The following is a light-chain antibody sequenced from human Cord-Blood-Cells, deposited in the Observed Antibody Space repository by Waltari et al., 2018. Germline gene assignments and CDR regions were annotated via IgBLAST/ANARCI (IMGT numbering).Light chain of an antibody. CDR3: QQYNNLWT. J-gene: IGKJ1*01. V-gene: IGKV3-15*01. Sequence: EIVMTQSPATLSVSPGERATLSRRASQGVSSNLAWYQQKPGQAPRLLIYGASTRATGIPARFGGSGSGTEFTLTISSLQAEDFAVYYWQQYNNLWTFGQGTKVEIK. CDR1: QGVSSN. CDR2: GAS.